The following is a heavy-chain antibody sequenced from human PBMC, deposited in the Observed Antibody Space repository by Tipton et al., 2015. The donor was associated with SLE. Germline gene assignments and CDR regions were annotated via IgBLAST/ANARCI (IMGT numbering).Heavy chain of an antibody. CDR1: GVYINSHY. J-gene: IGHJ4*02. D-gene: IGHD4-17*01. Sequence: TLSLTCTVSGVYINSHYWSWIRQSPGKGLEWIGYMYYCGSINYNPSLKSRVTISIDTSTSQFSLKVRSVTAADTAIYYCARLAYGDDSAYWGQGTLVTVSS. V-gene: IGHV4-59*11. CDR2: MYYCGSI. CDR3: ARLAYGDDSAY.